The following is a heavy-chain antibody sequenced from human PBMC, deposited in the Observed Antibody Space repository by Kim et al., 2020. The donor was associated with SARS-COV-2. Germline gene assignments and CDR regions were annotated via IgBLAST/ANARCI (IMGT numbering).Heavy chain of an antibody. D-gene: IGHD3-10*01. CDR1: GFTFSSYA. V-gene: IGHV3-33*06. Sequence: GGSLRLSCAASGFTFSSYAMHWVRQAPGKGLEWVAVIWYDGSNKYYADSVKGRFTISRDNSKNTLYLQMNSLRAEDTAVYYCAKDRILLWSYRGAFDIWGQGTMVTVSS. J-gene: IGHJ3*02. CDR3: AKDRILLWSYRGAFDI. CDR2: IWYDGSNK.